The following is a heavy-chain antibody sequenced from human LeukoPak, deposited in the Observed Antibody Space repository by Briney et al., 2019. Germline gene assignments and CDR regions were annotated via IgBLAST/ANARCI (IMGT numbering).Heavy chain of an antibody. D-gene: IGHD3-22*01. Sequence: GGSLRLSCAASGFTFSSYAMSWIRQAPGKGLEWVSAISGSGGSTYYADSVKGRFTISRDNSKNTLYLQMNSLRAEDTAVYYCAKDPTMIVVVIPDYWGQGTLVTVSS. CDR3: AKDPTMIVVVIPDY. CDR2: ISGSGGST. J-gene: IGHJ4*02. V-gene: IGHV3-23*01. CDR1: GFTFSSYA.